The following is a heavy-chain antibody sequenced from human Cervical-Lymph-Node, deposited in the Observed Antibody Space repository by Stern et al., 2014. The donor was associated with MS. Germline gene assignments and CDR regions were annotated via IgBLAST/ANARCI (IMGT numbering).Heavy chain of an antibody. CDR3: ARDPHYDFWSGYPLYYFDF. D-gene: IGHD3-3*01. J-gene: IGHJ4*02. V-gene: IGHV1-46*01. Sequence: QVQLVQSGAEVKKPGASVKVSCKTSGYTFTSYSLHWVRQAPGKGLEWPGIISPSGGRPTYTQKIHDKGTTASDTSTSTVYMELNSLRSEDTAVYYCARDPHYDFWSGYPLYYFDFWGQGTLVTVSS. CDR2: ISPSGGRP. CDR1: GYTFTSYS.